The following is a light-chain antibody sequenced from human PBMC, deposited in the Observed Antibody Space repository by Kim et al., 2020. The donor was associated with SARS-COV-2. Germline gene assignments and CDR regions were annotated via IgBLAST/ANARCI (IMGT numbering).Light chain of an antibody. J-gene: IGLJ3*02. CDR2: DVH. CDR3: SSYTPSQTLL. CDR1: SSDLLVYNW. V-gene: IGLV2-14*03. Sequence: QSALTQPASVSGSPGQSITISCTASSSDLLVYNWVYWYQQHTDKAPKVLIYDVHNRPSGVSNRFSGSKSGDTASLTISGLQAEDEADYYCSSYTPSQTLLFGGGTKVTVL.